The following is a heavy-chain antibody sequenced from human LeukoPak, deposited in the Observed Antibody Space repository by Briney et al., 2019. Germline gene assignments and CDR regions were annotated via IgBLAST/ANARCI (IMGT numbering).Heavy chain of an antibody. J-gene: IGHJ4*02. D-gene: IGHD1-7*01. CDR2: IYHGGST. V-gene: IGHV4-30-2*01. CDR1: GGSINSDLYY. Sequence: SETLSLTCTVSGGSINSDLYYWSWIRQPPGKGLEWIGYIYHGGSTYYNPSLKSRVTISVDRSKNQFSLKLSSVTAADTAVYYCARGAVGTTFDYWGQGSLVTVSS. CDR3: ARGAVGTTFDY.